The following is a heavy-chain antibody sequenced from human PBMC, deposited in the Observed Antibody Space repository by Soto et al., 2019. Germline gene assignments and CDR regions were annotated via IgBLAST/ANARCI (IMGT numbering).Heavy chain of an antibody. D-gene: IGHD3-10*01. CDR2: VRGYNGNT. V-gene: IGHV1-18*01. J-gene: IGHJ4*02. Sequence: QVQLVQSGAEVKKPGASVRVSCKASGYTFSSYGVSWMRQAPGQGLEWMGWVRGYNGNTNYAQKLQGRVTMTTDASTSTDEMELRSLRSDDTVVYYCAGVQWFGDFYLRRPHDYWGEGTLVTVSS. CDR1: GYTFSSYG. CDR3: AGVQWFGDFYLRRPHDY.